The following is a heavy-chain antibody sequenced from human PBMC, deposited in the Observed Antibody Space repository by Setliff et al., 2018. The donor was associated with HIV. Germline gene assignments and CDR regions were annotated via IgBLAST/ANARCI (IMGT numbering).Heavy chain of an antibody. Sequence: LSLTCAVYGGSFSGYYWSWIRQPPGKGLEWIGEIDHSGSTNYNPSLKSRVTISVDTSKNQFSLKLSSVTAADTAVYYCARRRWELLKRGAAFDIWGQGTMVTVSS. CDR2: IDHSGST. CDR3: ARRRWELLKRGAAFDI. J-gene: IGHJ3*02. CDR1: GGSFSGYY. D-gene: IGHD1-26*01. V-gene: IGHV4-34*01.